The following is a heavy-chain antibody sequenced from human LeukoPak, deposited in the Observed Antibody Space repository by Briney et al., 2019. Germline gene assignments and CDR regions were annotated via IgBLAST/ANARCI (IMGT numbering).Heavy chain of an antibody. J-gene: IGHJ5*02. D-gene: IGHD6-19*01. CDR1: GGSISSYY. CDR2: IYYSGST. CDR3: ARGAGGAVGDDWFDP. Sequence: SETLSLTCTVSGGSISSYYWSWIRQPPGKGLEWIGYIYYSGSTNYNPSLKSRVTISVDTSKNQFSLKLSSVTAADTAVYYCARGAGGAVGDDWFDPWGQGTLVTVSS. V-gene: IGHV4-59*01.